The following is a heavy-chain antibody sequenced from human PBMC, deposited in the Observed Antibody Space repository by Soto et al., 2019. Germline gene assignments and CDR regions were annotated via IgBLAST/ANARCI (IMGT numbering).Heavy chain of an antibody. CDR3: AREGSSWFNWFDP. J-gene: IGHJ5*02. CDR2: ISSRSSTI. Sequence: EVQLVESGGGLVQPGGSLRLSCAASGFTFSSYSMNWVRQAPGKGLEWVSYISSRSSTIYYADSVKGRFTISRDNAKNSLYLQMNSLRAEDTAVYYCAREGSSWFNWFDPWGQGTLVTVSS. V-gene: IGHV3-48*01. CDR1: GFTFSSYS. D-gene: IGHD6-13*01.